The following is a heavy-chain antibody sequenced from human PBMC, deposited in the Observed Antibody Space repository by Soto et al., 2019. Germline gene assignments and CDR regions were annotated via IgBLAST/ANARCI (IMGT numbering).Heavy chain of an antibody. CDR3: AHLTDAGDDFGMDV. CDR2: IYWNDDK. Sequence: QITLKESGPTLVKPTQTLTLTCTFSGFSLSTSGVGVGWIRQPPGKALEWLALIYWNDDKRYIPSLKSRLTITKDTSKNQVVLTMTNMDPVDTATYYCAHLTDAGDDFGMDVWGQGTTVTVSS. CDR1: GFSLSTSGVG. J-gene: IGHJ6*02. V-gene: IGHV2-5*01. D-gene: IGHD3-3*01.